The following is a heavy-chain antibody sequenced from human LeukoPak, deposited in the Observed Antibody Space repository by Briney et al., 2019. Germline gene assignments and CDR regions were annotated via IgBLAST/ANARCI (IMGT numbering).Heavy chain of an antibody. CDR3: AKDLRPDGVDNFDH. D-gene: IGHD2-8*01. J-gene: IGHJ4*02. Sequence: GGSLRLSCAASGFNFNSYTMNWVRQAPGKGLQWVANILASGSPTYYADSVKGRFIISRDNSKNTVYLQMNSLRVEDTAIYYCAKDLRPDGVDNFDHWGQGILVTASS. CDR2: ILASGSPT. CDR1: GFNFNSYT. V-gene: IGHV3-23*01.